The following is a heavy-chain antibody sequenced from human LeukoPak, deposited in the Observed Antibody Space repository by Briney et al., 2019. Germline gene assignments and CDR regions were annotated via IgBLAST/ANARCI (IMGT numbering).Heavy chain of an antibody. CDR3: VKNGQRWLAETLYGMDV. Sequence: GGSLRLSCAASGFTFDDYAMHWVRQAPGKGLEWVSGISWNSGSIGYADSVKGRFTISRDNAKNSLYLQMNSLRAEDTALYYCVKNGQRWLAETLYGMDVWGQGTTVTVSS. CDR2: ISWNSGSI. CDR1: GFTFDDYA. D-gene: IGHD6-19*01. J-gene: IGHJ6*02. V-gene: IGHV3-9*01.